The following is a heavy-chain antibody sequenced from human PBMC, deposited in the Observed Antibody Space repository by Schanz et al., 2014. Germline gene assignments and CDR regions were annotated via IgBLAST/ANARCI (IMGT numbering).Heavy chain of an antibody. V-gene: IGHV1-69*02. J-gene: IGHJ3*02. D-gene: IGHD2-2*01. CDR3: ARGTMPGTFDI. Sequence: QVQLVQSGPEVKKPGSSVKVSCQAFGDTFSSYTISWVRQARGQGLEWVGRFIPILDVGNYAQQFQGRVTFTADKSTSTAYMELSSLRYEDTALYYCARGTMPGTFDIWGQGTMVTVSS. CDR1: GDTFSSYT. CDR2: FIPILDVG.